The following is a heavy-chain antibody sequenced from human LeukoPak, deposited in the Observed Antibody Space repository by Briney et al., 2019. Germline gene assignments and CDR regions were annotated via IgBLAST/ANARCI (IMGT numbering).Heavy chain of an antibody. Sequence: GWSLRLSCAASGFTFSRYAMTWVRQAPGKGLEWVSGVSGSGSSTNYADSVKGRFTISRDNSKNTLYLQMNSLRAEDTALYYCARAGNNIEYWSSTSCYLGYWGQGTLVTVSS. CDR3: ARAGNNIEYWSSTSCYLGY. V-gene: IGHV3-23*01. J-gene: IGHJ4*02. CDR2: VSGSGSST. CDR1: GFTFSRYA. D-gene: IGHD2-2*01.